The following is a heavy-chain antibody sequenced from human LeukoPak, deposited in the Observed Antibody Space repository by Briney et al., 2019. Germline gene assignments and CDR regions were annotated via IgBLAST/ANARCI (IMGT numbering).Heavy chain of an antibody. D-gene: IGHD6-13*01. J-gene: IGHJ5*02. CDR3: AVDSISWYRPLRFDP. V-gene: IGHV3-48*01. Sequence: KAGGSLRLSCAASGFTFSSYSMNWVRQAPGKGLEWVSYISSSSSTIYYADSVKGRFTISRDNAKNSLYLQMNSLRAEDTAVYYCAVDSISWYRPLRFDPWGQGTLVTVSS. CDR2: ISSSSSTI. CDR1: GFTFSSYS.